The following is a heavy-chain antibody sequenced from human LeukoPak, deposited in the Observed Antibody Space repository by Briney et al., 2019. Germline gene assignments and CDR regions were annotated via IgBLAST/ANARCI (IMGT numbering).Heavy chain of an antibody. CDR2: IFNTGNT. J-gene: IGHJ4*02. V-gene: IGHV4-59*11. D-gene: IGHD3-10*01. Sequence: SETLSLTCSVSGGSINSHYWSWIRQPPGKRLEWIGYIFNTGNTNYNPSLASRVTMSVDTSRAQFFLRLSPVTAADTAIYYCASRPADTTWYGVFDYWSQGTLVAVSS. CDR3: ASRPADTTWYGVFDY. CDR1: GGSINSHY.